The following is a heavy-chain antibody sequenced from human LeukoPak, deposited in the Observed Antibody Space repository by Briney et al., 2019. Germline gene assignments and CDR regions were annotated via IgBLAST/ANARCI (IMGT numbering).Heavy chain of an antibody. Sequence: GGSLRLSCEASGFTFSNYAMSWVRQIPRKGLEWLSGISGSGGSTYHADSVKGRFNISRDNSKNTLYLQMKSLRAEDTAIYYCATAPIRYFAPNFDYWGQGTQVTVSS. CDR1: GFTFSNYA. D-gene: IGHD3-9*01. V-gene: IGHV3-23*01. CDR3: ATAPIRYFAPNFDY. J-gene: IGHJ4*02. CDR2: ISGSGGST.